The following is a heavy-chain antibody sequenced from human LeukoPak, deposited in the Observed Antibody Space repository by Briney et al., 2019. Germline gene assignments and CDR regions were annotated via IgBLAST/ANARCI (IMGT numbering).Heavy chain of an antibody. D-gene: IGHD3-3*01. CDR2: ISYDGSNK. J-gene: IGHJ4*02. Sequence: PGGSLRLSCAASGFTFSSYAMHWVRQAPGKGLEWVAVISYDGSNKYYADSVKGRFTNSRDNSKNTLYLQMNSLRAEDTAVYYCARDRGYYDFWYYFDYWGQGTLVTVSS. CDR3: ARDRGYYDFWYYFDY. V-gene: IGHV3-30-3*01. CDR1: GFTFSSYA.